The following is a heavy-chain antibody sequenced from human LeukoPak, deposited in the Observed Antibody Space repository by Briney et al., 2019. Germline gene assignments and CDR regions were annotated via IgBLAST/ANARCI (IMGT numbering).Heavy chain of an antibody. CDR3: ARGVPGPEY. J-gene: IGHJ4*02. Sequence: PGGSLRLSCAASGFTFNNYWMVWARQAPGKGLVWVSRINSDGSSPRYADSVKGRFTTSRDNAKNTLYLQMNSLRADDTAVYYCARGVPGPEYWGQGTLVTVSS. V-gene: IGHV3-74*01. CDR1: GFTFNNYW. CDR2: INSDGSSP. D-gene: IGHD3-10*02.